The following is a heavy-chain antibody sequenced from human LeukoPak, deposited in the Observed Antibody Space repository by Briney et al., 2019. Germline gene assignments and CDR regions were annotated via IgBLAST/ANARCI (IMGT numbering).Heavy chain of an antibody. Sequence: PSETLSLTCTVSGGSISSYYWGWIRQPPGKGLEWIGSIYYSGSTYYNPSLKSRVTISVDTSKNQFSLKLSSVTAADTAVYYCARTFWSGSYYYYYGMDVWGQGTTVTVSS. V-gene: IGHV4-39*01. CDR3: ARTFWSGSYYYYYGMDV. J-gene: IGHJ6*02. D-gene: IGHD3-3*01. CDR2: IYYSGST. CDR1: GGSISSYY.